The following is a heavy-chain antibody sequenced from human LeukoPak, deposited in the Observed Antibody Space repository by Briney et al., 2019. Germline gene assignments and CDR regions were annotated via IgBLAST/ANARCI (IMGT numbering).Heavy chain of an antibody. CDR3: ARTKGYESSGYPKTYYFDY. V-gene: IGHV1-69*05. CDR2: IIPIFGTA. CDR1: GGTFSSYA. Sequence: PEASVKVSCKASGGTFSSYAIGWVRQAPGQGLEWMGGIIPIFGTANYAQKFQGRVTITTDESTSTAYMELSSLRSEDTAVYYCARTKGYESSGYPKTYYFDYWGQGTLVTVSS. D-gene: IGHD3-22*01. J-gene: IGHJ4*02.